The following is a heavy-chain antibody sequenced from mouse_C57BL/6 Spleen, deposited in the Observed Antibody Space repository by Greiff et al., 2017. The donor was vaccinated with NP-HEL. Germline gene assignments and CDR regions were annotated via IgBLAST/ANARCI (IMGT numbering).Heavy chain of an antibody. CDR1: GYAFSSSW. V-gene: IGHV1-82*01. CDR2: IYPGDGDT. J-gene: IGHJ3*01. D-gene: IGHD1-1*01. Sequence: QVQLQQSGPELVKPGASVKISCKASGYAFSSSWMNWVKQRPGKGLEWIGRIYPGDGDTNYNGKFKGKATPTADKSSSTAYMQLSSLTSEDSAVYFCARNYGSPLWFAYWGQGTLVTVSA. CDR3: ARNYGSPLWFAY.